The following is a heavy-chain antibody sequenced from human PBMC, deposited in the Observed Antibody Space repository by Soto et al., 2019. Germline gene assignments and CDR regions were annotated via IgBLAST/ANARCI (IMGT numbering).Heavy chain of an antibody. J-gene: IGHJ3*02. CDR1: GFTFSSYS. V-gene: IGHV3-21*01. CDR3: ARSGDGDAFDI. CDR2: ISSSSSYI. D-gene: IGHD4-17*01. Sequence: LRLSCAASGFTFSSYSMNWVRQAPGKGLEWVSSISSSSSYIYYADSVKGRFTISRDNAKNSLYLQMNSLRAEDTAVYYCARSGDGDAFDIWGQGTMVTVSS.